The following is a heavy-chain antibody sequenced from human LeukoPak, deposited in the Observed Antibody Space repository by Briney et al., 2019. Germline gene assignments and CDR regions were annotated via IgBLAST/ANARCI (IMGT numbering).Heavy chain of an antibody. CDR3: ARDAIYIAADGTGWFDP. J-gene: IGHJ5*02. V-gene: IGHV4-34*01. D-gene: IGHD6-13*01. Sequence: PSETLSLTCAVYGGSFSGYYWSWIRQPPGKGLEWIGEINHSGSTNYNPSLKSRVTISVDTSKNQFSLKLSSVTAADTAVYYCARDAIYIAADGTGWFDPWGQGTLVTVSS. CDR1: GGSFSGYY. CDR2: INHSGST.